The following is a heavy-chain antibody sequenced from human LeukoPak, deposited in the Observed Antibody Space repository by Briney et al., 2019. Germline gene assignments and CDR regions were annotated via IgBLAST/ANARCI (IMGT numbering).Heavy chain of an antibody. D-gene: IGHD6-6*01. Sequence: GGSLRLSCAASGFTFSSYWMSWFRQVPGKGLEWVANIKQDGSEKYYVDSVKGRFTISRDNAKNSLYLQMNSLRAEDTAVYYCARDSGYSSSALDYWGQGTLVTVSS. V-gene: IGHV3-7*01. CDR3: ARDSGYSSSALDY. CDR2: IKQDGSEK. J-gene: IGHJ4*02. CDR1: GFTFSSYW.